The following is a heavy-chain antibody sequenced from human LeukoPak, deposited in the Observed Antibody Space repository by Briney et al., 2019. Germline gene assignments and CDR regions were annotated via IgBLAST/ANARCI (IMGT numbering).Heavy chain of an antibody. CDR1: GGSISSSSYY. CDR3: ARDLGIAARPDY. Sequence: SETLSLTCTVSGGSISSSSYYWGWTRQPPGKGLEWIGSIYYSGSTYYNPSLKSRVTISVDTSKNQFSLKLSSVTAADTAVYYCARDLGIAARPDYWGQGTLVTVSS. V-gene: IGHV4-39*07. J-gene: IGHJ4*02. CDR2: IYYSGST. D-gene: IGHD6-6*01.